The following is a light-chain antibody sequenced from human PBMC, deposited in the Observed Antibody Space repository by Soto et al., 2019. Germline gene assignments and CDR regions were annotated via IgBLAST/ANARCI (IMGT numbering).Light chain of an antibody. V-gene: IGKV4-1*01. CDR2: DAS. J-gene: IGKJ4*01. CDR1: QSILYSSNNKNY. CDR3: QQYGSSPLT. Sequence: DIVMTQSPDSLAVSLGERATINCKSSQSILYSSNNKNYLAWYQQKPGQAPRLLIYDASSRATGIPDRFSGSGSGTDFTLTISRLEPEDFAVYYCQQYGSSPLTFGGGTKVDIK.